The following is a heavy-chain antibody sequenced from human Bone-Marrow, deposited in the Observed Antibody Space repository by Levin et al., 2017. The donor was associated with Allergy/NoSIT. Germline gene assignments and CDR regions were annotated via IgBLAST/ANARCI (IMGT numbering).Heavy chain of an antibody. CDR2: IRSKAYGGTT. J-gene: IGHJ4*02. V-gene: IGHV3-49*03. Sequence: GGSLRLSCTASGFTFGDYAMSWFRQAPGKGLEWVGFIRSKAYGGTTEYAASVKGRFTISRDDSKSIAYLQMNSLKTEDTAVYYCTRDIAVAGTGIDYWGQGTLVTVSS. CDR3: TRDIAVAGTGIDY. D-gene: IGHD6-19*01. CDR1: GFTFGDYA.